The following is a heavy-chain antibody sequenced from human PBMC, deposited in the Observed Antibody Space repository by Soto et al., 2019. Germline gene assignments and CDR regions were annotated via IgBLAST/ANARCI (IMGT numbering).Heavy chain of an antibody. D-gene: IGHD4-17*01. Sequence: PSECLSLTCTVSGGSISSSSYYWSWIRQPPGKGLEWIGYIYYSGSTNYNPSLKSRVTISVDTSKNQFSLKLSSVTAADTAVYYCARRYGDCFDFWGQGTLVTVSS. J-gene: IGHJ4*02. V-gene: IGHV4-61*05. CDR2: IYYSGST. CDR1: GGSISSSSYY. CDR3: ARRYGDCFDF.